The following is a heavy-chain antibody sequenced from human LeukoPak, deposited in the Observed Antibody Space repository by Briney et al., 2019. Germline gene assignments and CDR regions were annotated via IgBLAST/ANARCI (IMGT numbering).Heavy chain of an antibody. V-gene: IGHV3-21*01. CDR1: GFTFSSYS. D-gene: IGHD3-22*01. Sequence: GGSLRLSCADSGFTFSSYSMNWVRQAPGKGLEWVSYADSVKGRFTISRDNAKNSLYLQMNSLRAEDTAVYYCARGCQRHSSGFFCAFDIWGQGTMVTVSS. J-gene: IGHJ3*02. CDR3: ARGCQRHSSGFFCAFDI.